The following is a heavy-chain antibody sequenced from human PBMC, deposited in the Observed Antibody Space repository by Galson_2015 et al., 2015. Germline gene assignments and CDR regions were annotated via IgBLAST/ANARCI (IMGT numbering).Heavy chain of an antibody. CDR1: GFTFGDYA. V-gene: IGHV3-49*03. J-gene: IGHJ6*01. CDR3: TRGAIVVVPDRTYYYYGMDV. CDR2: IRSKVYGGTT. D-gene: IGHD2-2*01. Sequence: SLRLSCAASGFTFGDYAMSWFRQAPGKGLEWVGFIRSKVYGGTTEYAASVKGRFTISRDDSKSIAYLQMNSLKTEDTAVYYCTRGAIVVVPDRTYYYYGMDVWGQGTTVTVSS.